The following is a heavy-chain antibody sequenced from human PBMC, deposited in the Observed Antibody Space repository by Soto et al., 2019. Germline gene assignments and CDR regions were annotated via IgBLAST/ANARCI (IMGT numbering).Heavy chain of an antibody. V-gene: IGHV4-59*01. J-gene: IGHJ4*02. D-gene: IGHD3-22*01. CDR1: GGSISSYY. CDR3: ARAYDSSGYSIDY. Sequence: SSETLSLTCTVSGGSISSYYWSWIRQPPGKGLEWIGYIYYSGSTNYNPSLKSRVTISVDTSKNQFSLKLSSVTAADTAVYYCARAYDSSGYSIDYWGQGTLVTVSS. CDR2: IYYSGST.